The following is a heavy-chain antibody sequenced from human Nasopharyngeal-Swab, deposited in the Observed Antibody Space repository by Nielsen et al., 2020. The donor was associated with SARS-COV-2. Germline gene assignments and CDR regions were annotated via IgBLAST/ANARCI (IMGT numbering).Heavy chain of an antibody. CDR2: IYPGDSDT. Sequence: GESLKISCKGSGYSFTSYWIGWVRQMPGKGLEWMGIIYPGDSDTRYSPSFQGQVTISADKSISTAYLQWSSLKASDTAMYYCARQGAVAGHYYYYMDVWGKGTTVTVSS. CDR1: GYSFTSYW. D-gene: IGHD6-19*01. V-gene: IGHV5-51*01. CDR3: ARQGAVAGHYYYYMDV. J-gene: IGHJ6*03.